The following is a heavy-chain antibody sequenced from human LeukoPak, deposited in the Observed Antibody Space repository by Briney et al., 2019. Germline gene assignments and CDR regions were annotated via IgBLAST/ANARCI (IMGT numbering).Heavy chain of an antibody. J-gene: IGHJ4*02. CDR2: ISYDGSNK. Sequence: GGSLRLSCETSGFPFSGFGMHWVRQSPGKGLEWVAVISYDGSNKYYADSVKGRFTISRDNSKNTLYLQMNSLRAEDTAVYYCAKDRAAVIDYWGQGTLVTVSS. V-gene: IGHV3-30*18. CDR3: AKDRAAVIDY. D-gene: IGHD6-13*01. CDR1: GFPFSGFG.